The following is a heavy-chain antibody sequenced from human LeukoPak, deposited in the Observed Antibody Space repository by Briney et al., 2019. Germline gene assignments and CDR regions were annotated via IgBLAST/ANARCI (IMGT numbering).Heavy chain of an antibody. D-gene: IGHD6-19*01. J-gene: IGHJ4*02. V-gene: IGHV3-7*01. CDR3: ARWRSGRSEFAY. CDR2: IKQDGRSI. Sequence: GGSLRLSCVASGFTFSDYWMAWVRQAPGKGLEWVANIKQDGRSIEYGDSLKGRFTISRDNAVNSLFLQMNSLRAEDTAVYYCARWRSGRSEFAYWGQGTLVTVSS. CDR1: GFTFSDYW.